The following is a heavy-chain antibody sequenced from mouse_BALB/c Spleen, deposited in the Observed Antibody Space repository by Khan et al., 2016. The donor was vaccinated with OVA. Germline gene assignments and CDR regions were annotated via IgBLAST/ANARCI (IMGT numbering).Heavy chain of an antibody. V-gene: IGHV5-6*01. CDR1: GFTFSTYG. Sequence: EVQLVESGGDLVKPGGSLKLSCAASGFTFSTYGMSWVRQNPDKRLEWVATISSGGSYTYYVDSVKGRFTIYRDNAKNTLELQMSSLNSEDTAIYYCTRLAYYYNSEGFAYWGQGTLVTVSA. CDR2: ISSGGSYT. CDR3: TRLAYYYNSEGFAY. D-gene: IGHD1-1*02. J-gene: IGHJ3*01.